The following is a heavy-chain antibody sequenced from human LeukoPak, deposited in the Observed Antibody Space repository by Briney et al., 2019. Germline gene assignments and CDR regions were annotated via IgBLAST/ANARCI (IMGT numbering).Heavy chain of an antibody. Sequence: SETLSLTCTVSGGSISSHCWNWVRQPPGKGLEWIGYIYYSGSTNYNPSLKSRVTISVDTSKNQFSLKLSSVTAADTAVYYCARAGPVVPAAIFRFDPWGQGTLVTVSS. J-gene: IGHJ5*02. D-gene: IGHD2-2*02. CDR1: GGSISSHC. V-gene: IGHV4-59*11. CDR3: ARAGPVVPAAIFRFDP. CDR2: IYYSGST.